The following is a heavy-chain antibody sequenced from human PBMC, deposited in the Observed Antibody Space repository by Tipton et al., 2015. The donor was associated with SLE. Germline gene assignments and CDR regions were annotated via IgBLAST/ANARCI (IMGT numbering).Heavy chain of an antibody. CDR1: GGSISSYY. V-gene: IGHV4-34*01. J-gene: IGHJ4*02. Sequence: TLSLTCTVSGGSISSYYWSWIRQPPGKGLEWIGEINHSGSTNYNPSLRSRLTTSVDTSKNQFSLRLSSVTAADTAVYYCARTSGSYMDYWGQGTLVTVSS. CDR3: ARTSGSYMDY. D-gene: IGHD3-10*01. CDR2: INHSGST.